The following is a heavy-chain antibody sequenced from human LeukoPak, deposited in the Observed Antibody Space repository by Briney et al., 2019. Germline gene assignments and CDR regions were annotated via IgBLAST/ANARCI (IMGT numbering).Heavy chain of an antibody. Sequence: ASVKVSCKASGYTFTSYGISWVRQAPGQGLEWMGWISAYNGNTNYAQKLQGRVTMTTDTSTSTAYMELRSLRSDDTAVYYCARVQDCSSTSCLYYYYYYYMDVWGKGTTVTVSS. D-gene: IGHD2-2*01. J-gene: IGHJ6*03. CDR1: GYTFTSYG. CDR3: ARVQDCSSTSCLYYYYYYYMDV. V-gene: IGHV1-18*01. CDR2: ISAYNGNT.